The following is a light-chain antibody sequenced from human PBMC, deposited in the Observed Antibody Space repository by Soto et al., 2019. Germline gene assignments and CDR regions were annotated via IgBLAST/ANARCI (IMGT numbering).Light chain of an antibody. Sequence: QSALTQPASVSGSLGQSITISCTVGSYNFVSWYQQHPGKAPKVLIYEVSKRPSGVSDRFSGSKSGNTASLTISGLQAEDEADYYCCSDAGRSTYVFGTGTKVTVL. CDR3: CSDAGRSTYV. J-gene: IGLJ1*01. V-gene: IGLV2-23*02. CDR2: EVS. CDR1: GSYNF.